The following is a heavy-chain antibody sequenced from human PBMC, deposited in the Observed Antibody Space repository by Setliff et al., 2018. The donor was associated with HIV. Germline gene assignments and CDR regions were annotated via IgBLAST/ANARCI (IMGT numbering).Heavy chain of an antibody. CDR1: GFIFSDRY. D-gene: IGHD3-10*01. CDR3: TREIRDGYPRSSN. J-gene: IGHJ4*02. Sequence: GGSLRLSCVASGFIFSDRYMDWVRQAPGKGLEWIGRSRNKANSYSTEYAASVKGRFTISRDDSKSTLYLQLTTLRTEDTGFYFCTREIRDGYPRSSNWGQGTLVTVSS. CDR2: SRNKANSYST. V-gene: IGHV3-72*01.